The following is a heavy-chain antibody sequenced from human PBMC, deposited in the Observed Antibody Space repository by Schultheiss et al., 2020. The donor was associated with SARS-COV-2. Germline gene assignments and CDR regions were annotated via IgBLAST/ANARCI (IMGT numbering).Heavy chain of an antibody. V-gene: IGHV3-7*01. J-gene: IGHJ1*01. CDR2: IKQDGSEK. Sequence: GGSLRLSCAASGFTFSNAWMSWVRQAPGKGLEWVANIKQDGSEKYYADSVKGRFTISRDNSKNTLYLQMNSLRAEDTAVYYCARDGYSSSWVGSAEYFQHWGQGTLVTVSS. CDR1: GFTFSNAW. D-gene: IGHD6-13*01. CDR3: ARDGYSSSWVGSAEYFQH.